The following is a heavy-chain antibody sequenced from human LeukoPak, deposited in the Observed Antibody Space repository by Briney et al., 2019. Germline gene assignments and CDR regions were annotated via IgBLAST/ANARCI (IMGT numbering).Heavy chain of an antibody. CDR1: GFTFSDHY. CDR3: ARVLVVAGSYYFDS. J-gene: IGHJ4*02. CDR2: IRNKANSYTT. D-gene: IGHD3-22*01. Sequence: GGSLRLSCAASGFTFSDHYMDWVRQAPGKGLEWVGRIRNKANSYTTEYAASVKGRFTISRDDSKNSLYLQMNSLKTEDTAVYYCARVLVVAGSYYFDSWCQGTLVTVSS. V-gene: IGHV3-72*01.